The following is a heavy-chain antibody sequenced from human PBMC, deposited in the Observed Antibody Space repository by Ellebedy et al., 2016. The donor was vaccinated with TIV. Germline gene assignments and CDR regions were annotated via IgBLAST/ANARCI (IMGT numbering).Heavy chain of an antibody. Sequence: GESLKISCAASGFTFSNAWMSWVRQAPGKGLEWVGRIKSKTDGGTTDYAAPVKGRFTISRDDSKNTLYLQMNSLKTEDTAVYYCTTDPPYSSSWYDKDIDFQHWGQGTLVTVSS. CDR3: TTDPPYSSSWYDKDIDFQH. CDR2: IKSKTDGGTT. CDR1: GFTFSNAW. V-gene: IGHV3-15*01. D-gene: IGHD6-13*01. J-gene: IGHJ1*01.